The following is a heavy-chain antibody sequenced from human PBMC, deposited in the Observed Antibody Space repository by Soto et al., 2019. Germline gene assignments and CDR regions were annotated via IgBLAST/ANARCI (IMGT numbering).Heavy chain of an antibody. D-gene: IGHD6-13*01. J-gene: IGHJ4*02. CDR1: GYTFTSYD. CDR2: MNPNSGNT. V-gene: IGHV1-8*01. CDR3: ARENSSSWGFDY. Sequence: QVQLVQSGAEVKKPGASVKVSCKASGYTFTSYDINWVRQAPGQGLEWMGWMNPNSGNTGYEQKFQGRVTMTSNTSTSTAYMELSSLRSEDTAVYYCARENSSSWGFDYWGQGTLVTVSS.